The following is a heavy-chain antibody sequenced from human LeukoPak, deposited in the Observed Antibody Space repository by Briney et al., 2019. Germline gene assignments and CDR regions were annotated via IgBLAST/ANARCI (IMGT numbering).Heavy chain of an antibody. CDR3: ARDPGPAATENWFDP. D-gene: IGHD2-2*01. Sequence: GGSLRLSCAASGFTFSDYYMSWIRQAPGKGLEWVSYISSSGSTIYYADSVKGRFTISRDNAKNSLYLRINSLRAEDTAVYYCARDPGPAATENWFDPWGQGTLVTVSS. CDR2: ISSSGSTI. CDR1: GFTFSDYY. J-gene: IGHJ5*02. V-gene: IGHV3-11*04.